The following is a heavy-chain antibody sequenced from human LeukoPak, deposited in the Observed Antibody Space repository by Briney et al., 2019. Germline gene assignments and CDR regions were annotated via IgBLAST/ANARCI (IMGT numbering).Heavy chain of an antibody. CDR3: ARVCGGYCSSTSQGGSSSWYGDYYFDY. J-gene: IGHJ4*02. D-gene: IGHD2-2*01. CDR1: GYTFTSYG. V-gene: IGHV1-18*01. Sequence: ASVKVSCKASGYTFTSYGISWVRQAPGQGLEWMGWISAYNGNTNYAQKLQGRVTMTTNTSTSTAYMELRSLGSDDTAVYYCARVCGGYCSSTSQGGSSSWYGDYYFDYWGQGTLVTVSS. CDR2: ISAYNGNT.